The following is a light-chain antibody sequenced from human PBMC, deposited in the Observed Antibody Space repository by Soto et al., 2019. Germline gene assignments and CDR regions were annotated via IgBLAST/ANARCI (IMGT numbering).Light chain of an antibody. J-gene: IGLJ2*01. CDR2: EVS. Sequence: QSALAQPASVSGSPGQSITISCAGTNRDVGGYNYVSWYQQYPGKAPKLIIYEVSYRPSGVSNRFSGSKSGNTASLPISGLKAEDDADYYCSSYSSSSALDVIFGGGTELTVL. V-gene: IGLV2-14*01. CDR3: SSYSSSSALDVI. CDR1: NRDVGGYNY.